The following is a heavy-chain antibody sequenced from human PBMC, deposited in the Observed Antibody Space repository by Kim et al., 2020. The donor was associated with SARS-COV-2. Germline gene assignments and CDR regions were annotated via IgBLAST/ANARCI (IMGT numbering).Heavy chain of an antibody. D-gene: IGHD2-21*01. J-gene: IGHJ3*01. CDR2: ISSSGGGS. CDR3: PKDFRLRRPSRPF. Sequence: GGSLRLSCAVSGFTFSSYAMNWVRQAPGKGLDWVSSISSSGGGSYSADSGKAGSTISRANPKTTLIPQMNTRRAEDTAEYYCPKDFRLRRPSRPF. CDR1: GFTFSSYA. V-gene: IGHV3-23*01.